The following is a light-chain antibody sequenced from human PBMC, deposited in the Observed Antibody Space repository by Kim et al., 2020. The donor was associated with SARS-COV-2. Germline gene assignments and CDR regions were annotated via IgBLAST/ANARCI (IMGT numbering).Light chain of an antibody. Sequence: GQRVTISCSGSSSNIGSNYVSWYQHLPGAAPKLLMYTDNRRPSGVPDRFSGSKSGTSASLAISGLQSEDETDYYCAAWDDSLNGWVFGGGTQLTVL. J-gene: IGLJ3*02. CDR2: TDN. V-gene: IGLV1-44*01. CDR3: AAWDDSLNGWV. CDR1: SSNIGSNY.